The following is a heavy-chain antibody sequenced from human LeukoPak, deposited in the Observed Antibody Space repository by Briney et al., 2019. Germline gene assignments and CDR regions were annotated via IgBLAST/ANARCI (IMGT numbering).Heavy chain of an antibody. Sequence: SETLSLTCTVSGGSISSYYWSWIRQPPGKGLEWIGYIYYSGSTNYNPSLKSRVTISVDTSKNQFSLKLSSVTAADTAVYYCARGDTARASFDYGGKEPLVTVSS. CDR3: ARGDTARASFDY. V-gene: IGHV4-59*08. CDR2: IYYSGST. D-gene: IGHD5-18*01. J-gene: IGHJ4*02. CDR1: GGSISSYY.